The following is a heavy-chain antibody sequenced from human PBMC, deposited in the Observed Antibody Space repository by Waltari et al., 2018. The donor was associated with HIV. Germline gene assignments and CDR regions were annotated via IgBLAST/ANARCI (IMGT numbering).Heavy chain of an antibody. CDR1: GGSSINRGCS. Sequence: QLQLQESGPGLVKPSETLSLTCSVSGGSSINRGCSWVCVRQPPGKGLEVIGSLNYRGTTYYNRSLGTRVTLSVDTSKNNFSLKLNSGTAADTAVYYCARLPETADFGNYFDFWGQGTLVTVFS. CDR3: ARLPETADFGNYFDF. CDR2: LNYRGTT. D-gene: IGHD3-3*01. V-gene: IGHV4-39*02. J-gene: IGHJ4*02.